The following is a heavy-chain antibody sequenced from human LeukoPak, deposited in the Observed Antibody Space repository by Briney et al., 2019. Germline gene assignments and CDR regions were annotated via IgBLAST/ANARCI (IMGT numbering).Heavy chain of an antibody. CDR1: GGSLSSYY. J-gene: IGHJ4*02. CDR3: ARVYSSSWYDEDVGYYFDY. V-gene: IGHV4-59*01. Sequence: PSETLSLTCTVSGGSLSSYYWSWLRQPPGKGLEWIGYIYYSGSTNYNPSLKSRVTISVDTSKNQFSLKLSSVTAADTAVYYCARVYSSSWYDEDVGYYFDYWGQGTLVTVSS. CDR2: IYYSGST. D-gene: IGHD6-13*01.